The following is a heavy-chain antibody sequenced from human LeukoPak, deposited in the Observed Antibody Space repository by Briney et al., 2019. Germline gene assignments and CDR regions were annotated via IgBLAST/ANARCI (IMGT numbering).Heavy chain of an antibody. CDR1: GYTFTGYY. CDR2: INPNSGGT. J-gene: IGHJ6*03. Sequence: AASVKVSCKASGYTFTGYYMHWVRQAPGQGLEWMGWINPNSGGTNYAQKFQGRVTMTRDTSISTAYMELSRLRSDDTAVYYCARDHFDDILTGPLLLYYYMDVWGKGTTVTVSS. D-gene: IGHD3-9*01. CDR3: ARDHFDDILTGPLLLYYYMDV. V-gene: IGHV1-2*02.